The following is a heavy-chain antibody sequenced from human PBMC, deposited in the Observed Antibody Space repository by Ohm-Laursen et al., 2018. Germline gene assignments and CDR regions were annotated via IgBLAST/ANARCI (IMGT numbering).Heavy chain of an antibody. Sequence: SLRLSRAASGFTFSSHAMSWVRQAPGKGLEWVSAITGSGGTTYYADSVKGRFTISRDNSKNTLYLQMNSLRAEDTALYYCARDETLGARFDYWGQGTLVTVSS. CDR1: GFTFSSHA. CDR2: ITGSGGTT. CDR3: ARDETLGARFDY. J-gene: IGHJ4*02. D-gene: IGHD1-26*01. V-gene: IGHV3-23*01.